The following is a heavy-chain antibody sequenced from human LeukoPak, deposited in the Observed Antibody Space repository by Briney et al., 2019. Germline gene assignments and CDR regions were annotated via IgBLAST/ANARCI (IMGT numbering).Heavy chain of an antibody. D-gene: IGHD1-26*01. V-gene: IGHV3-53*01. J-gene: IGHJ4*02. CDR3: ARYSRLDY. Sequence: GGSLRLSCAASGFTFSNNDMSWLRQAPGKGLEWVSLIYIGGNTYYADSVKGRFPIFRENSKPTLYLQMSRLRAEVTDVYYCARYSRLDYWGQGTLVPVSS. CDR2: IYIGGNT. CDR1: GFTFSNND.